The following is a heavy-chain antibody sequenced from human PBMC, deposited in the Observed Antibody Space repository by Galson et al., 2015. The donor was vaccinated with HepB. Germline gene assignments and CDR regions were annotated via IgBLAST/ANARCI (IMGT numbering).Heavy chain of an antibody. CDR1: GYNFGSYG. J-gene: IGHJ5*02. D-gene: IGHD3-16*01. Sequence: SVKVSCKASGYNFGSYGVTWVRLAPGHGLEWMAWISTNGNTKYTQKFQGRVTLTRDISTSTAYMELRTLRSDDTAIYFCGRGLGTIEPWGQGTQVTVSA. CDR3: GRGLGTIEP. CDR2: ISTNGNT. V-gene: IGHV1-18*01.